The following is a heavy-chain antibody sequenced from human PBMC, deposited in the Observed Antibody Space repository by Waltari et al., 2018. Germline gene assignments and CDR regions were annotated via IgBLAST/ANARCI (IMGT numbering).Heavy chain of an antibody. D-gene: IGHD3-10*01. V-gene: IGHV4-61*09. CDR3: ARDPPQLADAFDI. CDR1: GGSISSGSYY. CDR2: IYTSGST. J-gene: IGHJ3*02. Sequence: QVQLQESGPGLVKPSQTLSLTCTVSGGSISSGSYYWSWIRQPAGKGLEWIGYIYTSGSTNYNPSLKSRVTISVDTSKNQFSLKLSSVTAADTAVYYCARDPPQLADAFDIWGQGTMVTVSS.